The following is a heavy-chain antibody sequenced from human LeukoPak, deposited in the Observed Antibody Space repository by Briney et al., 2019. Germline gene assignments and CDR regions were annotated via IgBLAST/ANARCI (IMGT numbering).Heavy chain of an antibody. CDR2: INPSGGST. J-gene: IGHJ6*02. Sequence: ASVKVSCKASGYTFTSYYMHWVRQAPGQGLEWMGIINPSGGSTSYAQKFQGRVTMTRDTSTSTVYMELSSLRAEDTAVYYCARNLVGATEIRAIPYYYYGMDVWGQGTTVTVSS. V-gene: IGHV1-46*01. CDR1: GYTFTSYY. CDR3: ARNLVGATEIRAIPYYYYGMDV. D-gene: IGHD1-26*01.